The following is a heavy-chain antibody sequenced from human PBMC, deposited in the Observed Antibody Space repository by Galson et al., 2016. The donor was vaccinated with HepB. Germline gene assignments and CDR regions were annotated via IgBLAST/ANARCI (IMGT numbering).Heavy chain of an antibody. CDR3: AKGVRRSDRSGWAYFFDF. J-gene: IGHJ4*02. D-gene: IGHD3-22*01. CDR1: GFTFYDHA. V-gene: IGHV3-9*01. Sequence: SLRLSCATSGFTFYDHALHWVRQAPGKGLEWVSGMSWNTKSVDYAASVKGRFTISRDNAKNSLYLQMNSLRTEDTALYFCAKGVRRSDRSGWAYFFDFWGQGTLVTVSS. CDR2: MSWNTKSV.